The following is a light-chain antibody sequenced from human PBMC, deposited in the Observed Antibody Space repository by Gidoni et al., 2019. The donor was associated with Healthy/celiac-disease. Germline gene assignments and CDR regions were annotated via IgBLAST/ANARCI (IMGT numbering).Light chain of an antibody. Sequence: AIQLTQSPSSLSASEGDRVTITCRASQGISSALAWYQQKPGKAPKLLIYDASSLESGVPSRFSGSGSGTDFTLTISSLQPEDFATYYCQQFNNYLVTFGQGTRLEIK. J-gene: IGKJ5*01. CDR2: DAS. CDR3: QQFNNYLVT. V-gene: IGKV1D-13*01. CDR1: QGISSA.